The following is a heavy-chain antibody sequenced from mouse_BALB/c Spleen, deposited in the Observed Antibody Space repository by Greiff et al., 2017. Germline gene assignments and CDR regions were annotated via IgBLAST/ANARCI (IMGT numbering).Heavy chain of an antibody. CDR2: IWSGGST. V-gene: IGHV2-2*02. Sequence: QVQLQQSGPGLVQPSQSLSITCTVSGFSLTSYGVHWVRQSPGKGLEWLGVIWSGGSTDYNAAFISRLSISKDNSKSQVFFKMNSLQANDTAIYYCARKSQYGNYGVFAYWGQGTLVTVSA. CDR1: GFSLTSYG. J-gene: IGHJ3*01. D-gene: IGHD2-10*02. CDR3: ARKSQYGNYGVFAY.